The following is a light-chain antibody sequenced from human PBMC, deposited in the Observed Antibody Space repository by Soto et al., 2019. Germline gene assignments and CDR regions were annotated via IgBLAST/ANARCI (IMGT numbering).Light chain of an antibody. Sequence: EIVLTQSPATLSLSPGERATLSCRASQSLNSYLAWFQQKPGQPPRLLIYDAFNRAAGIPARFSGSGSGTDFTLTISSLEPEDFAVYYCQQRRDWPLTFGGGTKVEIK. CDR2: DAF. CDR3: QQRRDWPLT. J-gene: IGKJ4*01. V-gene: IGKV3-11*01. CDR1: QSLNSY.